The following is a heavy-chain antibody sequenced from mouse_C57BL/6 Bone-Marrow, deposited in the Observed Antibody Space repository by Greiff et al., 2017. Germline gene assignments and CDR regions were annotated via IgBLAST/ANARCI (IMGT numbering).Heavy chain of an antibody. D-gene: IGHD3-3*01. CDR3: ARHRRAITPYWYFDV. V-gene: IGHV5-6*01. CDR2: ISSGGSYT. Sequence: EVMLVESGGDLVKPGGSLKLSCAASGFTFRSYGMSWVRQTPDKRLEWVATISSGGSYTYYPDSVKGRFPISRDNAKNTLYLQMSSLKSEDTAMYYCARHRRAITPYWYFDVWGTGTTVTVSS. J-gene: IGHJ1*03. CDR1: GFTFRSYG.